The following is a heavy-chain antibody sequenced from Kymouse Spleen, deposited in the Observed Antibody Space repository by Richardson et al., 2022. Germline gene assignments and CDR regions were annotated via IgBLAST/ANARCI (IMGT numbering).Heavy chain of an antibody. D-gene: IGHD6-6*01. CDR3: ASHSSSSNWYFDL. J-gene: IGHJ2*01. CDR2: IYYSGST. CDR1: GGSVSSGSYY. Sequence: QVQLQESGPGLVKPSETLSLTCTVSGGSVSSGSYYWSWIRQPPGKGLEWIGYIYYSGSTNYNPSLKSRVTISVDTSKNQFSLKLSSVTAADTAVYYCASHSSSSNWYFDLWGRGTLVTVSS. V-gene: IGHV4-61*01.